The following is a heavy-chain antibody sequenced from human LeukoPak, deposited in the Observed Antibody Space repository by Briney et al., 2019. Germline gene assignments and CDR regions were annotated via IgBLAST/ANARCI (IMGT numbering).Heavy chain of an antibody. CDR3: ARALYRGYYFDY. CDR1: GFTFSSYW. Sequence: GGSLRLSCAASGFTFSSYWMSWVRQAPGKGLEWVANIKQDGSEKYYVDSVKGRFTISRDNSKNTLYLQMNSLRPEDTAVYYCARALYRGYYFDYWGQGTLVTVSS. D-gene: IGHD3-16*01. CDR2: IKQDGSEK. V-gene: IGHV3-7*05. J-gene: IGHJ4*02.